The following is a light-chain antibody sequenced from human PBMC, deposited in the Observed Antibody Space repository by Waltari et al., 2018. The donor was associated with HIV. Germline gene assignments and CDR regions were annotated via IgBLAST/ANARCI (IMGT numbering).Light chain of an antibody. CDR1: QNIDNN. J-gene: IGKJ3*01. CDR2: SAT. Sequence: DIQMTQSPSPLSASIGDRVTITCRASQNIDNNLNWFQQKEGKAPNLLIYSATALQTGVPSRCSGSGSGTDFTLTISSLQPEDFATYFCQQSYSTPLTFGPGTKLDI. CDR3: QQSYSTPLT. V-gene: IGKV1-39*01.